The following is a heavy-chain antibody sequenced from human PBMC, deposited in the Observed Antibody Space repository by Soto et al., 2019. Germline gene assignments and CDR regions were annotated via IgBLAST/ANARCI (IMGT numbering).Heavy chain of an antibody. Sequence: QVQLVQSGAEVKKPGSSVKVSCKASGGTFSSYTISWVRQAPGQGLEWMGRIIPILGIANYAQKFQGRVTITADKSTSTAYMELSSLRSEDTAVYYCAREMQVIAAAGFDYWGQGTLVTVSS. CDR2: IIPILGIA. V-gene: IGHV1-69*08. J-gene: IGHJ4*02. D-gene: IGHD6-13*01. CDR3: AREMQVIAAAGFDY. CDR1: GGTFSSYT.